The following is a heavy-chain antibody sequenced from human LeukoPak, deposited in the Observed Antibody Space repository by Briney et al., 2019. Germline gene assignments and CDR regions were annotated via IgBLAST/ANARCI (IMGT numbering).Heavy chain of an antibody. D-gene: IGHD2-2*01. CDR1: GGSIRSYY. Sequence: PSETLSLTCTVSGGSIRSYYWSWIRQPAGKGLEWIGRIYASGSTNYNPSLKSRVTMSVDTSKNQFSLRLTSVTAADTAVYCCARDGSSVFWYFDLWGRGSRVTISS. J-gene: IGHJ2*01. CDR2: IYASGST. CDR3: ARDGSSVFWYFDL. V-gene: IGHV4-4*07.